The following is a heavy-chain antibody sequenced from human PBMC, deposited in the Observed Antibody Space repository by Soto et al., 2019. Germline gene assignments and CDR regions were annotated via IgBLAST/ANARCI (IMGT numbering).Heavy chain of an antibody. CDR3: APTGITGTIDGFDF. CDR1: GYTFTGYY. Sequence: ASVKVSCKASGYTFTGYYMHWVRQAPGQGLEWMGWINPDTGGTDYAQKFQGRVTMTRDTSISTAYMELSRLRSDDTAVYYCAPTGITGTIDGFDFWGRGTMVTVSS. V-gene: IGHV1-2*02. D-gene: IGHD1-7*01. J-gene: IGHJ3*01. CDR2: INPDTGGT.